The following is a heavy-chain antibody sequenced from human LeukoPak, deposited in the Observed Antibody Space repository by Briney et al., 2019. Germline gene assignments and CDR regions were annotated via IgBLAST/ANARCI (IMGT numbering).Heavy chain of an antibody. CDR3: AALGLWGAFDI. D-gene: IGHD3-16*01. CDR2: ISGGGGST. CDR1: GFTFSSYG. Sequence: GSLSLSCAASGFTFSSYGMSWVRQAPGKGLEWVSAISGGGGSTYYADSVKGRFTISRDNSKNTLYLQMNSLRAEDTAVYYCAALGLWGAFDIWGQGTMVTVSS. V-gene: IGHV3-23*01. J-gene: IGHJ3*02.